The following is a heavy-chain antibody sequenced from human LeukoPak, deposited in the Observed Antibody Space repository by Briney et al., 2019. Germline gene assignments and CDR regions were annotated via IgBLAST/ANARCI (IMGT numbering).Heavy chain of an antibody. J-gene: IGHJ4*02. CDR1: GGSISTYY. Sequence: SETLSLTCSVSGGSISTYYWSWIRQPPGKGLEWIGYVDYSGSTNYSPSLKSRVTISVDTSKNQFSLKLSSVTAADTAVYYCARDNDFFDYWGQGTLVTVSS. V-gene: IGHV4-59*12. CDR3: ARDNDFFDY. CDR2: VDYSGST.